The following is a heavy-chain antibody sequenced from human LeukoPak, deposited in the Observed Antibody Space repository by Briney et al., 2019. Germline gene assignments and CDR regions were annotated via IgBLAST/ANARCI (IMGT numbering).Heavy chain of an antibody. Sequence: PSETLSLTCAVSGGSISSADFYWSWIRQHPGKGLEWIGFIYYSGSAYYNPSLKSRVTISVDTSKNQFSLKLNSVTAADTAVYYCAKQAVEGWYLGQFDYWGQGTLVTVSS. CDR1: GGSISSADFY. J-gene: IGHJ4*02. D-gene: IGHD2-15*01. CDR3: AKQAVEGWYLGQFDY. CDR2: IYYSGSA. V-gene: IGHV4-31*11.